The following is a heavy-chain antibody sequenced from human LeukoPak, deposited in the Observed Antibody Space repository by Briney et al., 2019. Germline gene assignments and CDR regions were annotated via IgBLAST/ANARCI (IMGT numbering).Heavy chain of an antibody. D-gene: IGHD6-13*01. V-gene: IGHV1-18*01. CDR2: ISAYNGNT. Sequence: ASVKVSCKASGYTVTSYGISWVRQAPGQGLEWMGWISAYNGNTNYAQKLQGRVTMTTDTSTSTAYMELRSLRSDDTAVYYCASIEEDSSSWHVGSYYYMDVWGKGTTVTVSS. CDR1: GYTVTSYG. CDR3: ASIEEDSSSWHVGSYYYMDV. J-gene: IGHJ6*03.